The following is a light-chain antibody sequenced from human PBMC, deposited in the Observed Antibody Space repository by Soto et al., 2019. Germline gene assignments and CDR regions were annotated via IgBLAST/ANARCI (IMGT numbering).Light chain of an antibody. V-gene: IGLV2-23*01. CDR3: CSYAGSSTPV. J-gene: IGLJ2*01. Sequence: QSVLTQPASVSGCPGQSITISCTGTSSDVGSYNLVSWYQQHPGKAPKLMIYEGSKRPSGVSNRFSGSKSGNTASLTISGLQAEDEADYYCCSYAGSSTPVFGGGTKVTVL. CDR2: EGS. CDR1: SSDVGSYNL.